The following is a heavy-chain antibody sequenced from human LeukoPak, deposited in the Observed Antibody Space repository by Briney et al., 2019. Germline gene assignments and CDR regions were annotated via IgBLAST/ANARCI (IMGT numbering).Heavy chain of an antibody. CDR3: ARNGGAAAAGIDY. V-gene: IGHV3-30-3*01. J-gene: IGHJ4*02. D-gene: IGHD6-13*01. CDR2: ISYDGSNK. Sequence: GGSLRLSCAASGFTFTNYAMHWVRQAPGKGLEWVALISYDGSNKYYADSVKGRCTFSRDSSKNTLYLQMNSLRAEDTAVYYCARNGGAAAAGIDYWGQGTLVTVSS. CDR1: GFTFTNYA.